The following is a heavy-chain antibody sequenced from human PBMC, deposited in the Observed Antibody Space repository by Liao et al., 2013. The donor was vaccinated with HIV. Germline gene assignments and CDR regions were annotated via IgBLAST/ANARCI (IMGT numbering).Heavy chain of an antibody. V-gene: IGHV4-34*12. J-gene: IGHJ3*01. CDR3: ARDEIYDSSVREDVFDV. CDR1: GASFSGFH. CDR2: IIHSGST. D-gene: IGHD3-22*01. Sequence: QVQLQQWGAGLLKPSETLSLTCAIYGASFSGFHWTWLRQTPGKGLEWLGDIIHSGSTNYNPSLQSRVTISVDTFKKQFSLKLSSVTAADTAVYYCARDEIYDSSVREDVFDVWGQGTLVIVSS.